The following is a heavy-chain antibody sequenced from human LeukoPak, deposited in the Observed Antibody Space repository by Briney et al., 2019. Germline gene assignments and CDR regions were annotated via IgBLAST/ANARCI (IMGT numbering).Heavy chain of an antibody. CDR2: IRSKANNYAT. CDR1: GLTFSGSA. CDR3: TRTYSGSYCDC. J-gene: IGHJ4*02. V-gene: IGHV3-73*01. Sequence: GGSLRLSCAASGLTFSGSAMHWVRQASGKGLEWVGRIRSKANNYATAYAASLKDRFTISRDDSKNTAYLQMNSLEAEDTAVYYCTRTYSGSYCDCWGQGTLVTVSS. D-gene: IGHD1-26*01.